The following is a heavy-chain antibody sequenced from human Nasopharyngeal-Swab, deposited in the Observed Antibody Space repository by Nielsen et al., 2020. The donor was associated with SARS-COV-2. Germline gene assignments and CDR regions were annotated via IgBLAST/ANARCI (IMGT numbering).Heavy chain of an antibody. Sequence: GESLKISCAASGLTVSSNYMSWVRQAPGKGLEWVSVIYSGGSTYYADSVKGRFTISRDNAKNSLFLQMDSLRVDDTAVYYCARESVVTGMDDATDVWGQGTMVIVS. CDR1: GLTVSSNY. CDR3: ARESVVTGMDDATDV. D-gene: IGHD2-21*02. V-gene: IGHV3-53*01. J-gene: IGHJ3*01. CDR2: IYSGGST.